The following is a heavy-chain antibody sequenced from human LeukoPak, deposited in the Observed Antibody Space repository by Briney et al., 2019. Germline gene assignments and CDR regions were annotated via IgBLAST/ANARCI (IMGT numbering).Heavy chain of an antibody. CDR1: GGSISSYY. J-gene: IGHJ3*02. Sequence: KPSETLSLTCTVSGGSISSYYWSWIRQPAGKGLEWIGYIYYSGSTNYNPSLKSRVTISVDTSKNQFSLKLSSVTAADTAVYYCARSGYSVGAFDIWGQGTMVTVSS. V-gene: IGHV4-59*01. CDR2: IYYSGST. D-gene: IGHD5-18*01. CDR3: ARSGYSVGAFDI.